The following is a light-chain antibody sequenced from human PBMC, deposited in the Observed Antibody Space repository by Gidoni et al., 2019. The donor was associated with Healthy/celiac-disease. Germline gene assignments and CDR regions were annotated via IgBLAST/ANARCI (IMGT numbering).Light chain of an antibody. CDR2: SNN. J-gene: IGLJ3*02. CDR3: ASWDDSLNGWV. CDR1: SSHIGSNT. V-gene: IGLV1-44*01. Sequence: QSVLTQPPSASGTPGQRVTISCSGSSSHIGSNTVNWYQQLPGTAPKLLIYSNNQRPSGVLDRFSGSKSGTSASLAISGLQSEDEADYYCASWDDSLNGWVFGGGTKLTVL.